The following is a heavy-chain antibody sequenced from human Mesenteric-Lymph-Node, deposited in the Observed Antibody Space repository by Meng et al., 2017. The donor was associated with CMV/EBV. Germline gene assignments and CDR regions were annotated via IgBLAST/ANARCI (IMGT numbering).Heavy chain of an antibody. Sequence: GESLKISCAASAFTFSSYSMNWVRQAPGKGLEWVSSISSSSSYIYYADSVKGRFTISRDNAKNSLYLQMNSLRAEDTAVYYCARSDYSNSGMDVWGQGTTVTVSS. CDR2: ISSSSSYI. V-gene: IGHV3-21*01. J-gene: IGHJ6*02. CDR1: AFTFSSYS. D-gene: IGHD4-11*01. CDR3: ARSDYSNSGMDV.